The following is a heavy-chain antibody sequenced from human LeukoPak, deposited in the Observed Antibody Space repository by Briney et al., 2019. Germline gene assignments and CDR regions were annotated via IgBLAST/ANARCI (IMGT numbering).Heavy chain of an antibody. Sequence: SETLSLTCSVSSGSITSYYWSWLRQPPGKGLEWIGYIYYSGSTNYNPSVKSQVTISVDTSKNQFSLKLSSVTAADTAVYYCARAYSSSWYLLDYWGQGTLVTVSS. CDR1: SGSITSYY. V-gene: IGHV4-59*01. J-gene: IGHJ4*02. CDR2: IYYSGST. CDR3: ARAYSSSWYLLDY. D-gene: IGHD6-13*01.